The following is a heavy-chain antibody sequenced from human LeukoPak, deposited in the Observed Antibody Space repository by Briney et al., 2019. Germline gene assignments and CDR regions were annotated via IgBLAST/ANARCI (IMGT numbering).Heavy chain of an antibody. CDR2: IKQDGSEK. V-gene: IGHV3-7*01. CDR3: AREEGFYGSGSFDY. D-gene: IGHD3-10*01. Sequence: PGGSLRLSCAASGFTFSSYWMSWVRQAPGKGLEWVANIKQDGSEKYYADSVKGRFTISRDNAKNSLYLQMNSLRAEDTAVYYCAREEGFYGSGSFDYWGQGTLVTVSS. CDR1: GFTFSSYW. J-gene: IGHJ4*02.